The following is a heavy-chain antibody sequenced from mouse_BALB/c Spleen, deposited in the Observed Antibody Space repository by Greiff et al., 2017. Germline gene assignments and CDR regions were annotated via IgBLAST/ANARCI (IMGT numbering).Heavy chain of an antibody. CDR2: IRNKANGYTT. CDR3: ARPRYWAMDY. CDR1: GFTFTDYY. J-gene: IGHJ4*01. Sequence: EVHLVESGGGLVQPGGSLRLSCATSGFTFTDYYMSWVRQPPGKALEWLGFIRNKANGYTTEYSASVKGRFTISRDNSQSILYLQMNTLRAEDSATYYCARPRYWAMDYWGQGTSVTVSS. D-gene: IGHD4-1*01. V-gene: IGHV7-3*02.